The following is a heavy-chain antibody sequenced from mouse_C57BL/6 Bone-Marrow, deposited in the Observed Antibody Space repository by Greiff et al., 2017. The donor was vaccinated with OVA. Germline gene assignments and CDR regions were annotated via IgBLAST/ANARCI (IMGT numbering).Heavy chain of an antibody. Sequence: VQLQQPGAELVKPGASVKLSCKASGYTFTSYWMHWVKQRPGQGLEWIGMIHPNSGSTNYNEKFKSKATLTVDKSSSTAYMQLSSLTSEDSAVYYCARGGGLYDGYYDYAMDYWGQGTSVTVSS. D-gene: IGHD2-3*01. CDR1: GYTFTSYW. V-gene: IGHV1-64*01. CDR3: ARGGGLYDGYYDYAMDY. CDR2: IHPNSGST. J-gene: IGHJ4*01.